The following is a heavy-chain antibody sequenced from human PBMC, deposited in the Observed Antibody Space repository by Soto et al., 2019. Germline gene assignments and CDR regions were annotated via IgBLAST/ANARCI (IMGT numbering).Heavy chain of an antibody. J-gene: IGHJ3*02. D-gene: IGHD3-10*01. CDR3: ARGNYGSGSRGAFDI. CDR2: IYYGGST. CDR1: GGSISSGDYY. V-gene: IGHV4-30-4*01. Sequence: SETLSLTCTVSGGSISSGDYYWSWIRQPPGKGLEWIGYIYYGGSTYYNPSLKSRVTISVDTSKNRFSLKLSSVTAADTAVYYCARGNYGSGSRGAFDIWGQGTMVTVSS.